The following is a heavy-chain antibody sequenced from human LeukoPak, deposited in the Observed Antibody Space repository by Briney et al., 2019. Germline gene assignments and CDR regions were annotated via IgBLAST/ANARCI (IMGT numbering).Heavy chain of an antibody. J-gene: IGHJ4*02. CDR3: ARGGDSSGYYYEGDGFDY. Sequence: GGSLRLSCAASGFTFSDYYMSWIRQAPGKGLEWVSYISSSGSTIYYADSVKGRFTISRGNAKNSLYLQMNSLRAEDTAVYYCARGGDSSGYYYEGDGFDYWGQGTLVTVSS. CDR2: ISSSGSTI. D-gene: IGHD3-22*01. CDR1: GFTFSDYY. V-gene: IGHV3-11*01.